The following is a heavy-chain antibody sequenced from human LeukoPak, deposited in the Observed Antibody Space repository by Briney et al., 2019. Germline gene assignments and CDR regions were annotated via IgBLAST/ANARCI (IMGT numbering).Heavy chain of an antibody. J-gene: IGHJ5*02. D-gene: IGHD3-22*01. CDR1: GGSISSYY. V-gene: IGHV4-4*07. CDR2: IYTSGST. Sequence: PSETLSLTCTVSGGSISSYYWSWIRQPAGKGLEWIGRIYTSGSTNYNPSLKSRVTISVDTSKNQLSLKLSSVTAADTAVYYCAREPGFDSSGYLNWFDPWGQGTLVTVSS. CDR3: AREPGFDSSGYLNWFDP.